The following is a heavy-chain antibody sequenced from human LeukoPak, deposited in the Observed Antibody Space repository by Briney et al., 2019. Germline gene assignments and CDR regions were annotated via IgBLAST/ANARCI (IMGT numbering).Heavy chain of an antibody. J-gene: IGHJ5*02. Sequence: GGSLRLSCAASGFTFSSYWMSWVRQAPGKGLEWVSAISGSGGSTYYADSVKGRFTISRDNSKNTLYLQMNSLRAEDTAVYYCARYQLLLSFDPWGQGTLVTVSS. D-gene: IGHD2-2*01. CDR1: GFTFSSYW. CDR2: ISGSGGST. CDR3: ARYQLLLSFDP. V-gene: IGHV3-23*01.